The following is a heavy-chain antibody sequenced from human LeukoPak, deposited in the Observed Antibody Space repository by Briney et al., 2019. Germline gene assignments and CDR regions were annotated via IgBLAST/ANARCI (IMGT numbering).Heavy chain of an antibody. CDR1: GFTVSSNY. D-gene: IGHD4-23*01. CDR2: TYSGGST. V-gene: IGHV3-66*01. CDR3: AKDLYYGGNSALDY. Sequence: GGSLRLSCAASGFTVSSNYMSWVRQAPGKGLEWVSVTYSGGSTYYADSVKGRFTISRDNSKNTLYLQMNSLRAEDTAVYYCAKDLYYGGNSALDYWGQGTLVTVSS. J-gene: IGHJ4*02.